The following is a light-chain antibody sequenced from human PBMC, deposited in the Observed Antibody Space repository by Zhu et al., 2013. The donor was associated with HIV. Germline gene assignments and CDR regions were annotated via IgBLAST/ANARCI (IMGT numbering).Light chain of an antibody. Sequence: EIVMTQSPATLSVSPGERATLSCRTSQSVDTNLAWYQQRAGQAPRLLIYGASTRATGLPARFSGSGSGTEFTLTISSLQSEDFAVYYCQQYHDWPPWTFGQGTKVEIK. CDR2: GAS. V-gene: IGKV3-15*01. CDR1: QSVDTN. CDR3: QQYHDWPPWT. J-gene: IGKJ1*01.